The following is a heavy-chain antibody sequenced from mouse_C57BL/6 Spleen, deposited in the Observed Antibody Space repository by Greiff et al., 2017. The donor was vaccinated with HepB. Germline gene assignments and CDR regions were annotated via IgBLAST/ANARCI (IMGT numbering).Heavy chain of an antibody. Sequence: VQLQQPGAELVKPGASVKLSCKASGYTFTSYWMHGVKQRPGQGLEWIGMIHPNSGSTNYNEKFKSKATLTVDKSSSTAYMQLSSLTSEDSAVYYCARYQSRGYFDYWGQGTTLTISS. V-gene: IGHV1-64*01. CDR3: ARYQSRGYFDY. J-gene: IGHJ2*01. CDR1: GYTFTSYW. CDR2: IHPNSGST.